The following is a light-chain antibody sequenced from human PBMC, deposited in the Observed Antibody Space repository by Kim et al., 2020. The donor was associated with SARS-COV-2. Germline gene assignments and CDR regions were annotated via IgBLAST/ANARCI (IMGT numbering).Light chain of an antibody. CDR2: QDS. J-gene: IGLJ1*01. CDR1: KLGDKY. V-gene: IGLV3-1*01. Sequence: SYELTQPPSVSVSPGQTASITCSGDKLGDKYACWYQQNPGQSPVLVIYQDSKRPSRIPERFSGSNSGNTATLTISGTQTMDEADYYCQDWDSSTAVFGTGTKVTVL. CDR3: QDWDSSTAV.